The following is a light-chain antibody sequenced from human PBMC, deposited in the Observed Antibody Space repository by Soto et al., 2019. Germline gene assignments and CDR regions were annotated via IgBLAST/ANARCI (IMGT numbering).Light chain of an antibody. CDR2: AAS. J-gene: IGKJ5*01. Sequence: DIQMTQSPSTVSASVGDRVTITCRASRNIISWLAWYQQQPGRAPKLLIYAASILQSGVPSRFSGSGSGTDFTLTINSLQPEDFATYYCQQAYGFPVTFGQGTRLEIK. V-gene: IGKV1-12*01. CDR3: QQAYGFPVT. CDR1: RNIISW.